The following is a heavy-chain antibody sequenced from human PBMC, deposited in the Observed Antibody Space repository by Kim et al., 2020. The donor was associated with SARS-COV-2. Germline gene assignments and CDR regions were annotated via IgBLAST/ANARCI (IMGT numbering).Heavy chain of an antibody. CDR3: ARVGIWGYFDY. V-gene: IGHV4-30-4*01. CDR2: IYYSGST. D-gene: IGHD1-20*01. J-gene: IGHJ4*02. Sequence: SETLSLTCTVSGGSISSGDYYWSWIRQPPGKGLEWIGYIYYSGSTYYNPSLKSRVTISVDTSKNQFSLKLSSVTAADTAVYYCARVGIWGYFDYWGQGTLLTVSS. CDR1: GGSISSGDYY.